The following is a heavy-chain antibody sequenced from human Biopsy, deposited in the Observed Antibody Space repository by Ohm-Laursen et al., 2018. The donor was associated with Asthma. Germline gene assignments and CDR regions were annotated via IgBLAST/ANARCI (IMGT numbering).Heavy chain of an antibody. CDR2: ISYSGPT. CDR3: VRGSSSWHHGPFHYYYGLDV. CDR1: SGSGGYMRSGNYY. J-gene: IGHJ6*02. Sequence: SDTLSLTCSLSSGSGGYMRSGNYYWGWSRQPPGKGLEWIGSISYSGPTYYNPSLESRVTGSADTSKNQFSLKLTSVTAADTAVYYCVRGSSSWHHGPFHYYYGLDVWGQGTTATVSS. D-gene: IGHD6-13*01. V-gene: IGHV4-39*01.